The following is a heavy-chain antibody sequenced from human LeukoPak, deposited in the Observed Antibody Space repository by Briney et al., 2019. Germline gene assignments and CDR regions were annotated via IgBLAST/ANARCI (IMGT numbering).Heavy chain of an antibody. V-gene: IGHV3-30*18. Sequence: GGSLRLSCAASGFTFSSYGMHWVRQAPGKGLEWVAVISYDGSNKYYADSVKGRFTISRDNSKNTLYLQMNSLRAEDTAVYYCAKVPAPYSSSWYALGYWGQGTLVTVSS. J-gene: IGHJ4*02. CDR2: ISYDGSNK. CDR1: GFTFSSYG. D-gene: IGHD6-13*01. CDR3: AKVPAPYSSSWYALGY.